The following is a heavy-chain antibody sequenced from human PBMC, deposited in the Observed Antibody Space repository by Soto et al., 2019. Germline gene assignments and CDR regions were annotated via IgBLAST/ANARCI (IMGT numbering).Heavy chain of an antibody. CDR2: IRSKAYGGTT. V-gene: IGHV3-49*03. J-gene: IGHJ4*02. CDR3: TKFSSSGWYDY. D-gene: IGHD6-19*01. CDR1: GFTFGDYA. Sequence: EVQLVESGGGLVQPGRSLRLSCTASGFTFGDYAMSWFRQAPGKGLEWVGFIRSKAYGGTTEYAASVKGRFTISRDDSKSIAYLQMNSLKTEDTAVYYCTKFSSSGWYDYWGQGTLVTVSS.